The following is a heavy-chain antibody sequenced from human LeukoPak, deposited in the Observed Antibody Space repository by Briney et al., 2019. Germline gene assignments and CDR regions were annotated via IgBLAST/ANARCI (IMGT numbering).Heavy chain of an antibody. CDR3: AKESPDYGDQWGGYSWFDP. Sequence: GGSLRLSCAVSGFVFSNTDVYWVRQAPGKGPDWVAFISYDGSKRYYGDSVRGRFTISRDNSRNTVYLQMNSLRPEDTAVYYCAKESPDYGDQWGGYSWFDPWGQGTPVIVSS. J-gene: IGHJ5*02. CDR2: ISYDGSKR. V-gene: IGHV3-30*18. D-gene: IGHD4/OR15-4a*01. CDR1: GFVFSNTD.